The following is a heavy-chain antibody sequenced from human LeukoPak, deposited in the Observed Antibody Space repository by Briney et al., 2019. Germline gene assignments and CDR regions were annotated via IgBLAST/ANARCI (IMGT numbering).Heavy chain of an antibody. CDR3: ARGTYTVAPDAFDI. CDR1: GGSFSSSSYY. D-gene: IGHD1-14*01. V-gene: IGHV4-39*07. CDR2: IYYSGST. Sequence: SETLSLTCTVSGGSFSSSSYYWGWIRQPPGKGLEWIGSIYYSGSTYYNPSLKSRVTISVDTSKNQFSLKLSSVTAADTAVYYCARGTYTVAPDAFDIWGQGTMVTVSS. J-gene: IGHJ3*02.